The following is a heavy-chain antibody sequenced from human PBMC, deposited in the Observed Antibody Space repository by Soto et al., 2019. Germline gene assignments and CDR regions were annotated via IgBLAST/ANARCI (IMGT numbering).Heavy chain of an antibody. Sequence: QLQLQESGPGLVKPSETLSLTCTVSGGSISSSSYYWGWIRQPPGKGLEWIGSIYYSGSTYYNPSLKSRVTISVDTSKNQFSLKLSSVTAADTAMYYCARQGPTARPQLGELSLSYYFDYWGQGTLVTVSS. V-gene: IGHV4-39*01. D-gene: IGHD3-16*02. J-gene: IGHJ4*02. CDR1: GGSISSSSYY. CDR2: IYYSGST. CDR3: ARQGPTARPQLGELSLSYYFDY.